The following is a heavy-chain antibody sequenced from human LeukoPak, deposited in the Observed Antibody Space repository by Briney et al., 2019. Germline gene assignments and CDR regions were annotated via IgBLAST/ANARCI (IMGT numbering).Heavy chain of an antibody. CDR3: ARELTTWPHGGNWFDP. Sequence: ASVKVSCKASGYTFTSYSMNWVRQAPGQGLEWMGRINPNSGGTNYAQKFQGRVTMTRDTSISTAYMELSRLRSDDTAVYYCARELTTWPHGGNWFDPWGQGTLVTVSS. CDR2: INPNSGGT. D-gene: IGHD1-1*01. CDR1: GYTFTSYS. J-gene: IGHJ5*02. V-gene: IGHV1-2*06.